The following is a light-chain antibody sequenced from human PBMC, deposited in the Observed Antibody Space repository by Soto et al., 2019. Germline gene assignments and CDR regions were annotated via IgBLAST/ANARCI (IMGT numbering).Light chain of an antibody. CDR1: ETVARW. CDR3: QQFKSHST. V-gene: IGKV1-5*03. Sequence: IQMTQSPSTLSASVGDRVTITCRASETVARWMAWYQQKPGKAPRLLIYKASTVETGVPSMFSGSGGATDFTLTISSLQDEDFAIYYYQQFKSHSTFGQGTKVEI. CDR2: KAS. J-gene: IGKJ1*01.